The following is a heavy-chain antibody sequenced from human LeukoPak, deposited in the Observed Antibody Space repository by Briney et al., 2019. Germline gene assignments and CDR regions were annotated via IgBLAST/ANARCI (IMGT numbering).Heavy chain of an antibody. J-gene: IGHJ4*02. V-gene: IGHV3-30*01. CDR2: MSYDGSNK. CDR3: ARDGAQLWINYYFDY. CDR1: GFTLSTYA. Sequence: PGGSLRLSCGACGFTLSTYAVHWVRQAQGKGLEWVAVMSYDGSNKYYAESVKGRFTISRDSSKNTLYLQMNSLRAEDTAVYYCARDGAQLWINYYFDYWGQGTLVTVSS. D-gene: IGHD5-18*01.